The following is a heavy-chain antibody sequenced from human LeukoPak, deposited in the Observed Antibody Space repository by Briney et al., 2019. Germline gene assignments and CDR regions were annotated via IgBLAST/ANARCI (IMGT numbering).Heavy chain of an antibody. D-gene: IGHD5-12*01. Sequence: APVKVSCKASGYTFTTYPIHWVRQAPGQGLEWMGWISAYNGNTNYAQKLQGRVTMTTDTTTSTAYMELRSLRSDDTAVYYCAREIYDWGQGTLVTVSS. CDR1: GYTFTTYP. CDR2: ISAYNGNT. J-gene: IGHJ4*02. CDR3: AREIYD. V-gene: IGHV1-18*01.